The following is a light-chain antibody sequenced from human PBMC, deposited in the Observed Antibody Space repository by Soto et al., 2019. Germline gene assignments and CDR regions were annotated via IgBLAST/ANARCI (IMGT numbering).Light chain of an antibody. Sequence: DIVLTQSPATLSLSPGERATLSCRASQRLSTYLVWYPQKPGQAPRLLIYDTSKRATGVPTRFSGSGSGTDFTLTISSLEPEDFALYSWQQRSTWPPGYTFGQGTKLEIK. CDR3: QQRSTWPPGYT. CDR2: DTS. V-gene: IGKV3-11*01. CDR1: QRLSTY. J-gene: IGKJ2*01.